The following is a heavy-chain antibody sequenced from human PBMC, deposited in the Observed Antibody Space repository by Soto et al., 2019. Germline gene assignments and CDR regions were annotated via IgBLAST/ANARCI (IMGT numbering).Heavy chain of an antibody. Sequence: AGGSLRLSCEASGFTISECSMNWVRQAPGKGLEWLAYITIRTGNVLYADSVRGRFTISADNAENSVILQMNSLRDEDSAVYFCVRDRDLYRDMFHADLWGQGTLVTVSS. CDR3: VRDRDLYRDMFHADL. CDR1: GFTISECS. V-gene: IGHV3-48*02. D-gene: IGHD3-10*02. J-gene: IGHJ4*01. CDR2: ITIRTGNV.